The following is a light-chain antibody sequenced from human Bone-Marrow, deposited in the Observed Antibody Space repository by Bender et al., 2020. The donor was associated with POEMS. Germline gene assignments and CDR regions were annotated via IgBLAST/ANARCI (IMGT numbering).Light chain of an antibody. Sequence: QSVLTQPPSASGTPGQRVTISCSGGSIGRYSINWYQQLPGTAPRLVIYADDRRPSGVPNRFSASKSGSSASLTISGLQSEDAADYYCSSCDSRRNAWLFGGGTKLSV. CDR1: SIGRYS. V-gene: IGLV1-44*01. CDR2: ADD. J-gene: IGLJ3*02. CDR3: SSCDSRRNAWL.